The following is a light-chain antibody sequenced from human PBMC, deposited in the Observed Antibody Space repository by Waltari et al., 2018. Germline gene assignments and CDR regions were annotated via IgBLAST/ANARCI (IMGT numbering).Light chain of an antibody. V-gene: IGLV2-14*03. J-gene: IGLJ1*01. Sequence: QSALTQPASVSGSPGQSITISCTGTSSDVGGYHYVSCSQQHPGKAPKLMIYDVSNRPSGVSNRFSGSKSGNTASLTISGLQAEDEADYYCSSYTSSSTLLYVFGTGTKVTVL. CDR3: SSYTSSSTLLYV. CDR1: SSDVGGYHY. CDR2: DVS.